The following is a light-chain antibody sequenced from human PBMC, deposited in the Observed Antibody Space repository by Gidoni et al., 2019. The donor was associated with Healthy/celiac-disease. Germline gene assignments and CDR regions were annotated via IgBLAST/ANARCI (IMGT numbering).Light chain of an antibody. CDR2: GAS. CDR1: QSVSSSY. J-gene: IGKJ2*01. Sequence: DIVLTQSPGTLSLSPGERATLSCRASQSVSSSYLAWYQQKPGQAPRLLIYGASSRATGIPDRFSSSGSGTDFTLTISRLEPEDFAVYYCQQYGSSPPYTFGQGTKLEIK. V-gene: IGKV3-20*01. CDR3: QQYGSSPPYT.